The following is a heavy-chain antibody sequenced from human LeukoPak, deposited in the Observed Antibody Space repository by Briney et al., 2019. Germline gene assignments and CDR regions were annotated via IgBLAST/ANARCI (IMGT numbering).Heavy chain of an antibody. D-gene: IGHD6-19*01. J-gene: IGHJ3*02. Sequence: GRSLRLSCAASGFTFEDYAMHWVRQAPGKGLEWVSGISWNSGSIGYADSVKGRFTISRDNAKNSLYLQMNSLRAEDTALYYCAKTYSSGWYGAFDIWGQGTMVTVSS. CDR1: GFTFEDYA. V-gene: IGHV3-9*01. CDR2: ISWNSGSI. CDR3: AKTYSSGWYGAFDI.